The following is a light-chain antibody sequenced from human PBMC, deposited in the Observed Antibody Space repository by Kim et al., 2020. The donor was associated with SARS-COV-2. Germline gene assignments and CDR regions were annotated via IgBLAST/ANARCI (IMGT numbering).Light chain of an antibody. Sequence: GQSITISCTGTSSDVGGYNYVSWYQQHPGKAPKLMIYDVSNRPSGVSNRFSGSKSGNTASLTISGLQAEDEADYYCSSYTSSSTNLFGTGTKVTVL. J-gene: IGLJ1*01. V-gene: IGLV2-14*03. CDR2: DVS. CDR3: SSYTSSSTNL. CDR1: SSDVGGYNY.